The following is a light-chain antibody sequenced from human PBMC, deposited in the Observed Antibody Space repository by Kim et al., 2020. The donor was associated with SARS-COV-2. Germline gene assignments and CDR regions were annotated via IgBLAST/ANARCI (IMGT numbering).Light chain of an antibody. V-gene: IGKV3-20*01. CDR3: QQCQTTPLT. CDR2: ATS. J-gene: IGKJ4*01. Sequence: SPGERATLSCRASQSVSTAYLVWYQQKVGQAPRLLLYATSSRATGVPDRFSGSGSETEFSLTISGLEPDDFAVYYCQQCQTTPLTFGGGTKLEI. CDR1: QSVSTAY.